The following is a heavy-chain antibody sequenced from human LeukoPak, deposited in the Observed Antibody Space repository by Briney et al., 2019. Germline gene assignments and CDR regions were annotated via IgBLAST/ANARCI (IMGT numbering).Heavy chain of an antibody. CDR2: INYSGST. Sequence: PSETLSLTCTVSGGSISSHYWSWIRQPPGKGLEWIGYINYSGSTNYNPSLKSRVTISVDTSKNQFSLKVSSVTAADTAVYYCARIYCNSTSCFDYWGQGTLVTVSS. CDR3: ARIYCNSTSCFDY. V-gene: IGHV4-59*11. D-gene: IGHD2-2*01. J-gene: IGHJ4*02. CDR1: GGSISSHY.